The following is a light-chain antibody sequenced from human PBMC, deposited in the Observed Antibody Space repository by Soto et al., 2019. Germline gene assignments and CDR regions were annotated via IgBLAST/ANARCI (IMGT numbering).Light chain of an antibody. V-gene: IGKV3-15*01. CDR3: QQLNSYLIT. CDR1: QSVSSN. Sequence: EIVMTQSPATLSVSPGERATLSCMASQSVSSNLAWYQQKPGQAPRLLMFGASTRATGIPARFSGSGSGTDFTLTISSLQPEDFATYYCQQLNSYLITFGQGTRLEIK. J-gene: IGKJ5*01. CDR2: GAS.